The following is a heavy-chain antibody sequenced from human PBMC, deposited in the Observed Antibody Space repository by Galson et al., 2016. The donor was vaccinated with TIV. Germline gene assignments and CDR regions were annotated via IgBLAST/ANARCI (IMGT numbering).Heavy chain of an antibody. Sequence: LRLSCAVSGFTFSSYTMNWVRQAPGKGLEWVSSIGGSGDRTFYADSVKGRFTISRDNSKNTLYLQMNSLRAEDTAIYYCAKGERQYRGYDWGFDYWGQGALVTVSS. CDR1: GFTFSSYT. D-gene: IGHD5-12*01. CDR3: AKGERQYRGYDWGFDY. J-gene: IGHJ4*02. V-gene: IGHV3-23*01. CDR2: IGGSGDRT.